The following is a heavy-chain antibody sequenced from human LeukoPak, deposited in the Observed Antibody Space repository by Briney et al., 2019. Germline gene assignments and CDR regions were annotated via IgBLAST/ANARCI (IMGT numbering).Heavy chain of an antibody. D-gene: IGHD4-17*01. V-gene: IGHV3-23*01. CDR1: GFTFSSYA. CDR3: AKGHSDYGTGFDL. CDR2: ISGSGGST. J-gene: IGHJ4*02. Sequence: GGSLRLSCAASGFTFSSYAMSWVRQAPGKGLEWVSAISGSGGSTYYADSVKGRFTISRDNSRNTLYLQMNSLRAEDTTVYYCAKGHSDYGTGFDLWGRGTLVTVSS.